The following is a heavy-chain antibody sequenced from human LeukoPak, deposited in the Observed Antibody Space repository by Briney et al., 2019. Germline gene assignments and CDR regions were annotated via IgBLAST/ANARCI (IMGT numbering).Heavy chain of an antibody. D-gene: IGHD3-3*01. CDR3: ARGRDDFWSGYSNYYYYMDV. CDR1: GYTFTSYD. J-gene: IGHJ6*03. CDR2: MNPNSGNT. V-gene: IGHV1-8*01. Sequence: GASVKVSCKASGYTFTSYDINWVRQATGQGLEWMGWMNPNSGNTGYAQKFQGRVTMTRNTSISTAYMELSSLRSEDTAVYYCARGRDDFWSGYSNYYYYMDVWGKGTTVTVSS.